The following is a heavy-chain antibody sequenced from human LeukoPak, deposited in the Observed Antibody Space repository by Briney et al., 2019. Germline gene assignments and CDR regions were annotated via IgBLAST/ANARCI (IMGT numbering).Heavy chain of an antibody. CDR3: ASPGKAAAE. D-gene: IGHD6-13*01. CDR1: GFTFDDYA. Sequence: GGSLRLSCAASGFTFDDYAMHWVRQAPGKGLVWVSRINSDGSITSYADSVKGRFTISRDNAKNTLYLQMNSLRVEDTAVYYCASPGKAAAEGGRGTLVTVSS. J-gene: IGHJ4*02. V-gene: IGHV3-74*01. CDR2: INSDGSIT.